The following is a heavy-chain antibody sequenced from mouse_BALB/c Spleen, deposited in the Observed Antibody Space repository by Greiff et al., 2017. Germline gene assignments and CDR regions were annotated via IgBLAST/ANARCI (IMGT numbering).Heavy chain of an antibody. Sequence: EVKLVESGGGLVKPGGSLKLSCAASGFTFSSYAMSWVRQTPEKRLEWVASISSGGSTYYPDSVKGRFTISRDNARNILYLQMTSLRSEDTAMYYCARIYYGNYGFDYWGQGTTLTVSS. J-gene: IGHJ2*01. CDR3: ARIYYGNYGFDY. V-gene: IGHV5-6-5*01. CDR1: GFTFSSYA. CDR2: ISSGGST. D-gene: IGHD2-1*01.